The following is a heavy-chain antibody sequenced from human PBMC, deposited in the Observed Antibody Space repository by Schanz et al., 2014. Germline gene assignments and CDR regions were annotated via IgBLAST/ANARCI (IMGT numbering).Heavy chain of an antibody. CDR3: ARPRFVYDEVDY. CDR2: IWNNGVTK. D-gene: IGHD5-12*01. V-gene: IGHV3-33*01. J-gene: IGHJ4*02. Sequence: QAQLMESGGGVVQPGTSLILSCSASGFSLNTYGIHWFRQPAGKGLEWVAGIWNNGVTKYYADSVRGRFTISRDRFQNTLYLRMSSLRAEDTAVYYCARPRFVYDEVDYWGQGTLVTVSS. CDR1: GFSLNTYG.